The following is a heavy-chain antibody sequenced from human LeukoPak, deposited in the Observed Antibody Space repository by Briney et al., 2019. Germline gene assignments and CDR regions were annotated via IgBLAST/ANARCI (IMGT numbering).Heavy chain of an antibody. V-gene: IGHV4-59*01. CDR1: GGSISSYY. D-gene: IGHD3-22*01. Sequence: SETLSLTCTVSGGSISSYYWSWIRQPPGKGLEWIGYIYYSGSTNYNPSLKSRVTISVDTSKNQFSLKLSSVTAADTAVYYCARDQYYYDSSGYYLNWFDPWGQGTLVTVSS. CDR3: ARDQYYYDSSGYYLNWFDP. CDR2: IYYSGST. J-gene: IGHJ5*02.